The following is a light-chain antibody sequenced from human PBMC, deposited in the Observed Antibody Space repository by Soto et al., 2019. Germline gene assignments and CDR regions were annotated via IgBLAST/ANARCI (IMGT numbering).Light chain of an antibody. CDR1: QTISTW. CDR3: QQYNSYLYT. CDR2: DAS. Sequence: DIQVTQSPPTLSVSVGDRVTITCRASQTISTWMAWYQQKPGKAPKLLVYDASTLQSGVASRFSGSGSGTEFTLIISGLQPDDSATYYCQQYNSYLYTFGQGTKVDIK. V-gene: IGKV1-5*01. J-gene: IGKJ2*01.